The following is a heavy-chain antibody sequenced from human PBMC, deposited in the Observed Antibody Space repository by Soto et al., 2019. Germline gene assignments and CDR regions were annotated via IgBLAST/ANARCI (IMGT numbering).Heavy chain of an antibody. CDR2: ISDVGGTT. Sequence: GGSLRLSCAASGCTFSSFSMTWVRQAPGKGLERVSGISDVGGTTYYADSVEGRFTISRDNSKSTLYLQMNSLTTEDTAVYFCATSSGWYFNYWGLGTLVTVSS. CDR3: ATSSGWYFNY. CDR1: GCTFSSFS. D-gene: IGHD6-19*01. J-gene: IGHJ4*02. V-gene: IGHV3-23*01.